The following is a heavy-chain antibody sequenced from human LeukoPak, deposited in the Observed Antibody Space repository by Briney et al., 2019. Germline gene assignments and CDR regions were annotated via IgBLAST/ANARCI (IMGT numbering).Heavy chain of an antibody. D-gene: IGHD2-15*01. CDR2: ISSSSSTI. V-gene: IGHV3-48*01. Sequence: PGGSLRLSCAASGFTFSSYSMSWVRQAPGKGLEWVSYISSSSSTIYYADSVKGRFTISRDNAKNSLYQQMNSLRAEDTAVYYCARPECSGGSCYSLSWGQGTLVTVSS. J-gene: IGHJ4*02. CDR1: GFTFSSYS. CDR3: ARPECSGGSCYSLS.